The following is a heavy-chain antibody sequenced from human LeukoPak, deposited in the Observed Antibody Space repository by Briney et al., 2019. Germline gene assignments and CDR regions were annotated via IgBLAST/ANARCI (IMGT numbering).Heavy chain of an antibody. D-gene: IGHD6-13*01. CDR3: ARDPAGGSYDL. CDR2: ISSSSSTI. V-gene: IGHV3-48*02. J-gene: IGHJ3*01. CDR1: GFTFSNYS. Sequence: GGSLRLSCAASGFTFSNYSMNWVRQAPGKGLEWVSYISSSSSTIYYADSVKGRFTISRDNAKSSLYLQMNSLGDGDTAVYYCARDPAGGSYDLWGQGTMVTVSS.